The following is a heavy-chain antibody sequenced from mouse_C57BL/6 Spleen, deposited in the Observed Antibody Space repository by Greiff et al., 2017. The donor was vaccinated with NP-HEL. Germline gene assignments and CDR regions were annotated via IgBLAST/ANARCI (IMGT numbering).Heavy chain of an antibody. V-gene: IGHV2-2*01. CDR3: ARDSNDWYFDV. Sequence: QVQLQQSGPGLVQPSQSLSITCTVSGFSLTSYGVHWVRQSPGKGLEWLGVIWSGGSTDYNAAFISRLSISKDNSKSQVFFKMNRLQADDTAIYYCARDSNDWYFDVWGTGTTVTVSS. J-gene: IGHJ1*03. D-gene: IGHD2-5*01. CDR2: IWSGGST. CDR1: GFSLTSYG.